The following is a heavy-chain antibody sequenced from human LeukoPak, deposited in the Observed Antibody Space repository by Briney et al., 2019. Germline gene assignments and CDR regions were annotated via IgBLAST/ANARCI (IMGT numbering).Heavy chain of an antibody. V-gene: IGHV1-8*01. CDR3: ARKNRITIFGVVGPYYMDV. J-gene: IGHJ6*03. CDR2: MNPNSGNT. D-gene: IGHD3-3*01. Sequence: GASVKVSCKASGYIFTSYDINWVRQATGQGLEWMGWMNPNSGNTGYAQKFQGRVTMTRNTSISTAYMELSSLRSEDTAVYYCARKNRITIFGVVGPYYMDVWGKGTTVTVSS. CDR1: GYIFTSYD.